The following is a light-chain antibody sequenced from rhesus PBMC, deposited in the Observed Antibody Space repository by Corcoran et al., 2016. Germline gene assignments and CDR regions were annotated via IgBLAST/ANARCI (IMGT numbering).Light chain of an antibody. CDR1: QSVGSY. CDR3: QQSSNLWT. Sequence: ETVVTQSPATLSLSPGERATLSCRASQSVGSYLAWYQQKPGQAPRLLIYGASRRATGIPARFSGSGSGTDFTLTNSSLEPEDVGVYYCQQSSNLWTFGQGTKVEIK. J-gene: IGKJ1*01. CDR2: GAS. V-gene: IGKV3-24*04.